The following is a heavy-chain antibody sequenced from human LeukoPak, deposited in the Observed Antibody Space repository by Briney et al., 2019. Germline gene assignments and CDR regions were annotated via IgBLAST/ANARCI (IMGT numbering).Heavy chain of an antibody. V-gene: IGHV1-8*01. CDR2: MNPNSGNT. CDR1: GYTFTSYD. CDR3: ARDASARYSYGSDY. J-gene: IGHJ4*02. D-gene: IGHD5-18*01. Sequence: ASVKVSCKASGYTFTSYDINWVRQATGQGLEWMGWMNPNSGNTGYAQKFQGRVTMTRNTSISTAYMELSRLRSDDTAVYYCARDASARYSYGSDYWGQGTLVTVSS.